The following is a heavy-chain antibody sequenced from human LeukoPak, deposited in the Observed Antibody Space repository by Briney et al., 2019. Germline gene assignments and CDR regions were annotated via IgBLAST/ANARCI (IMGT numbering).Heavy chain of an antibody. CDR3: ARGIVATTYFDY. CDR2: IYYSGST. V-gene: IGHV4-39*07. D-gene: IGHD5-12*01. Sequence: SETLSLTCTVSGGSISSSSYYWGWIRQPPGKGLEWIGSIYYSGSTYYNPSLKSRVTIAVDTSKNQCSLKLSSVTPADTAVFYCARGIVATTYFDYWGQGTLVTVSS. CDR1: GGSISSSSYY. J-gene: IGHJ4*02.